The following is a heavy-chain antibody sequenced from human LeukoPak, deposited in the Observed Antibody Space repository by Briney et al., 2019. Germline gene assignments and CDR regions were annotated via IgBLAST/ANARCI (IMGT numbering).Heavy chain of an antibody. Sequence: GGSLRLSCAASGFTFRSYGMSWVRQAPGKGLEWVSAISGSGDDTYYADSVKGRFTISRDNSKNTLYLQMNSLRAEDTAVYYCAKGSRDGYRAGYYVDVWGKGTTVTISS. J-gene: IGHJ6*03. CDR3: AKGSRDGYRAGYYVDV. CDR2: ISGSGDDT. D-gene: IGHD5-24*01. CDR1: GFTFRSYG. V-gene: IGHV3-23*01.